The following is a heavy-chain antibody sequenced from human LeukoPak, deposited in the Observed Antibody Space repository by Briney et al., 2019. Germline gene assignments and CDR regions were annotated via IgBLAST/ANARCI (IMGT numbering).Heavy chain of an antibody. CDR2: IYYSGST. J-gene: IGHJ4*02. Sequence: SETLSLTCTVSGGSINSGGFYWRWLRQHPGKGLEWIGYIYYSGSTFYNPSLKSRVAISLDKSKNQFSLNLRSVTAADTAVYYCARGGSFLGNYVYWGQGTLVTVSS. CDR1: GGSINSGGFY. V-gene: IGHV4-31*03. D-gene: IGHD3-16*01. CDR3: ARGGSFLGNYVY.